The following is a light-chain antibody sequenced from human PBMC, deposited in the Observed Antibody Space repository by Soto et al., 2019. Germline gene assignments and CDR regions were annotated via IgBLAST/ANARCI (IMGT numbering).Light chain of an antibody. CDR3: QQLNSSPLT. CDR2: AAS. Sequence: DIQLTQSPSFLSASVGDRVTITCRASQGISSYLAWYQQKLGKAPKLLIYAASTLQSGVPSRFSGSGSGTEFTLTISSLQPEDFATYYCQQLNSSPLTFGQGTRLEI. J-gene: IGKJ5*01. V-gene: IGKV1-9*01. CDR1: QGISSY.